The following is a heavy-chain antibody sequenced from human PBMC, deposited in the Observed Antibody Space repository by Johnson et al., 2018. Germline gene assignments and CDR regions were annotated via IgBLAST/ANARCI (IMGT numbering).Heavy chain of an antibody. D-gene: IGHD5-18*01. CDR2: IIPLFGTT. J-gene: IGHJ3*02. CDR1: GGTFSSYA. Sequence: QVQLVQSGAEVKEPGSSVKVSCKASGGTFSSYAISWVRQAPGQGLEWMGGIIPLFGTTNYAQKFQGRVTITADESTRTAYMGLSSLRSEDTAVYDCARDSTWVTRDTFASWGQGTMVTVSS. V-gene: IGHV1-69*12. CDR3: ARDSTWVTRDTFAS.